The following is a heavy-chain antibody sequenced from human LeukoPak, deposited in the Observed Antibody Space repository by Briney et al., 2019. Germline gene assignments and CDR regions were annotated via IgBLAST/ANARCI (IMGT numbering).Heavy chain of an antibody. V-gene: IGHV1-69*05. J-gene: IGHJ5*02. Sequence: SVKVSRKASGGTFSSYAISWVRQAPGQGLEWMGRIIPIFGTANYAQKFQGRVTITTDESTCTAYMELSSLRSEDTAVYYCARSDMVATITDWFDPWGQGTLVTVSS. CDR1: GGTFSSYA. CDR3: ARSDMVATITDWFDP. D-gene: IGHD5-12*01. CDR2: IIPIFGTA.